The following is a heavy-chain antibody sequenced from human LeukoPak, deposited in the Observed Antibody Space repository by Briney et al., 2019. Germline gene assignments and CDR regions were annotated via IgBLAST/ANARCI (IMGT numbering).Heavy chain of an antibody. CDR2: IVVGSGNT. D-gene: IGHD2-2*01. V-gene: IGHV1-58*02. CDR3: AVSSLGYCSSTSCYGLGIDY. CDR1: GFTFTSSA. J-gene: IGHJ4*02. Sequence: GASVKVSCKASGFTFTSSAMQWVRQARGQRLEWIGWIVVGSGNTNYAQKFQERVTITRDMSTSTAYMELSSLRSEDTAVYYCAVSSLGYCSSTSCYGLGIDYWGQGTLVTVSS.